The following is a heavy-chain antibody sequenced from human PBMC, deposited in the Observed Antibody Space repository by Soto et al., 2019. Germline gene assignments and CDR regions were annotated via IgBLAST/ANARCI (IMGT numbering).Heavy chain of an antibody. CDR2: ISYDGSNK. D-gene: IGHD2-15*01. V-gene: IGHV3-30*18. CDR3: AKDEMAGEYCSGGSCYLIDC. CDR1: GFTFSSYA. Sequence: QVQLVESGGGVVQPGRSLSLSCAGSGFTFSSYAMHWVRQAPGKGLEWVAVISYDGSNKYYADSVKGRFTISRDNSKNRLYLQMNSLRPEDTAVYYCAKDEMAGEYCSGGSCYLIDCWGQGTLVTVSS. J-gene: IGHJ4*02.